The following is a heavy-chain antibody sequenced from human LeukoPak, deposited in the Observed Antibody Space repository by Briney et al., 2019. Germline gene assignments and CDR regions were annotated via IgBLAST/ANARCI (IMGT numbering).Heavy chain of an antibody. CDR2: INPSTGGT. J-gene: IGHJ4*02. CDR1: GYIFTNNY. CDR3: ARGYSSMFTDN. Sequence: VASMKVSCKASGYIFTNNYIHWVRQAPGQGLEWLGWINPSTGGTKYAQQFQGWVTLTRDTSTSTAYLDLSRLKSNDTAVYYCARGYSSMFTDNWGQGTLVSVSS. V-gene: IGHV1-2*04. D-gene: IGHD2-2*01.